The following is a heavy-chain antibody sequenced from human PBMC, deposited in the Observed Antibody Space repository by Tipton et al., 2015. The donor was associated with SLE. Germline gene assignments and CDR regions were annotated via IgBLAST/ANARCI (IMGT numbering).Heavy chain of an antibody. D-gene: IGHD2-2*02. CDR2: IYFSGKT. V-gene: IGHV4-39*01. CDR1: GDSVTSSYY. CDR3: ARAIRFFDP. J-gene: IGHJ5*02. Sequence: TLSLTCTVSGDSVTSSYYWGWIRQPPGKGLEWIGTIYFSGKTFYNPSLKSRVTISVDTSKNQVSLKLSSVTAADTAVYYCARAIRFFDPWGQGTLVTVSS.